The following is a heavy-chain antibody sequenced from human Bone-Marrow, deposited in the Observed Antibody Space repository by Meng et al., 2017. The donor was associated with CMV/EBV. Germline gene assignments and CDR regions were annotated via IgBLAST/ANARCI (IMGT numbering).Heavy chain of an antibody. CDR2: IYYSGST. D-gene: IGHD3-3*01. Sequence: SETLSLTCPVSGGSISSSSYYWGWIRQPPGKGLEWIGSIYYSGSTYYNPSLKSRVTISVDTSKNQFSLKLSSVTAADTAVYYCATASNYDFWSGYYTHYFDYWGQGTLVTVSS. CDR1: GGSISSSSYY. CDR3: ATASNYDFWSGYYTHYFDY. V-gene: IGHV4-39*07. J-gene: IGHJ4*02.